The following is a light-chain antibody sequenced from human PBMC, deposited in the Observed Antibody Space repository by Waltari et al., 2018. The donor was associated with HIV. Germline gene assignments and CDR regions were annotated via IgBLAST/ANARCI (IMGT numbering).Light chain of an antibody. CDR1: SSNIGSNY. CDR3: AAWDDSLSGLWV. V-gene: IGLV1-47*01. Sequence: QSVLTQPPSASGTPGQRVTISCSGSSSNIGSNYVYWYQQLPGTAPKLLIYRNNQRPSGVPDRFSGSKSGTSASLAISGLRSEDEADYYCAAWDDSLSGLWVFGGGTKLTV. CDR2: RNN. J-gene: IGLJ3*02.